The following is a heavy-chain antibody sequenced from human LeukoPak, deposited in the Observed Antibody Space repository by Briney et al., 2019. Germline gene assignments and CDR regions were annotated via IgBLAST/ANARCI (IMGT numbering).Heavy chain of an antibody. J-gene: IGHJ4*02. Sequence: GGSLRLSCAASGFTFRSYAMSWVRQAPGKGLEWVSAISGSGGSTYSADSVKGRFTISRDNSKNTLYLQMSSLRVEDTAIYYCAEDEGYFSYFFDSWGQGTLVTVSS. V-gene: IGHV3-23*01. CDR3: AEDEGYFSYFFDS. CDR2: ISGSGGST. CDR1: GFTFRSYA. D-gene: IGHD5-18*01.